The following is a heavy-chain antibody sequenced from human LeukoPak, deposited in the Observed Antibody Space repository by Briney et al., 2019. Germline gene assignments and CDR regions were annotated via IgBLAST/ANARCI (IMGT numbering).Heavy chain of an antibody. Sequence: GGALRLSCAASGFAFSNYAMAWVRQAPGKGLEWVSAISGSGSSTYYPDSVKGRFTISRDNAKNSLYLQMNSLRAEDTAIYYCASTFPYCGGGSCALGGQGTLVTVSS. D-gene: IGHD2-15*01. CDR2: ISGSGSST. V-gene: IGHV3-23*01. J-gene: IGHJ4*02. CDR1: GFAFSNYA. CDR3: ASTFPYCGGGSCAL.